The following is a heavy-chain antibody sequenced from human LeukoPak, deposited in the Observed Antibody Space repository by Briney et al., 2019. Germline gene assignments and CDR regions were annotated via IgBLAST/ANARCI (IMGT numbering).Heavy chain of an antibody. Sequence: GGSLRLSCAASGFTFSSYAMNWVRQAPGKGLEWVSGISNSGSSTYYADSVKGRFTISRDNSKNTLYLQMNSLRAEDTAVYYCAKAVVVTALFDCWGQGTLVTVSS. J-gene: IGHJ4*02. V-gene: IGHV3-23*01. D-gene: IGHD2-21*02. CDR1: GFTFSSYA. CDR3: AKAVVVTALFDC. CDR2: ISNSGSST.